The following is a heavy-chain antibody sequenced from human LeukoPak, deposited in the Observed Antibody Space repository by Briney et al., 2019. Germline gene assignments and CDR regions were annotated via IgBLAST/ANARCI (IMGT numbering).Heavy chain of an antibody. CDR2: INHSGST. CDR3: ARGLYYYDSSGYE. CDR1: GGSFSGYY. Sequence: PSETLSLTCAVYGGSFSGYYWSWIRQPPGKGLEWIGEINHSGSTNYNASLKSRVTISVDTSKNQFSLKLSSVTAADTAVYYCARGLYYYDSSGYEWGQGTLVTVSS. J-gene: IGHJ4*02. D-gene: IGHD3-22*01. V-gene: IGHV4-34*01.